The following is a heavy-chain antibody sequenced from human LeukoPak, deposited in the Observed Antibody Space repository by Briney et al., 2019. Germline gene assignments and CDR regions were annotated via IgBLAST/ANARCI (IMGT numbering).Heavy chain of an antibody. V-gene: IGHV3-7*01. J-gene: IGHJ5*02. CDR2: IKQDGSEK. CDR1: GFTFISYW. CDR3: AKLGGTARFDP. D-gene: IGHD1-7*01. Sequence: QPGGSLRLSCGASGFTFISYWMSWVRQAPGRGREWVANIKQDGSEKDYVDSVKGRFTISRDNAKNSLYLQMTNLGAEDTAIYYCAKLGGTARFDPWGQGTLVTVSS.